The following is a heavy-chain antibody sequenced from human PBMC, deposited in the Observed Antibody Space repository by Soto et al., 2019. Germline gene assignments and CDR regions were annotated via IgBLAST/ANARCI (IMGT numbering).Heavy chain of an antibody. V-gene: IGHV4-34*01. D-gene: IGHD3-22*01. CDR2: INYLGST. CDR3: AGLYPYESSGYHLNY. Sequence: SETLSLTCAVYGGSFSGHYWSWIRQYPGKGLEWIGGINYLGSTNYNPSLGSRVTISVDTSKNQFSLKLRSVTAADTAVFYCAGLYPYESSGYHLNYWGQGALVTVSS. J-gene: IGHJ4*02. CDR1: GGSFSGHY.